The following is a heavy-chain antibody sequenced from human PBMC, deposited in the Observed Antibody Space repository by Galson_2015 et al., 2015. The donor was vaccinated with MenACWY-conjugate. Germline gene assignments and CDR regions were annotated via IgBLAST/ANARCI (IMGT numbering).Heavy chain of an antibody. CDR1: GFTFSNAW. CDR2: IKSKTDGGTT. V-gene: IGHV3-15*01. J-gene: IGHJ3*02. Sequence: SLRLSCAASGFTFSNAWMSWVRQAPGKGLEWVGRIKSKTDGGTTDYAAPVKGRFTISRDDSKNTLYLQMNSLKTEDTAVYYCTSDKDIVVVPAAIDAFDIWGQGTMVPVSS. D-gene: IGHD2-2*01. CDR3: TSDKDIVVVPAAIDAFDI.